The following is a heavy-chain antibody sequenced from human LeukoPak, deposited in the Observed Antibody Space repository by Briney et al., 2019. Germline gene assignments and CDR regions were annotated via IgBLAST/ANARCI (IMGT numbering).Heavy chain of an antibody. CDR3: AKDFPVYCSSTSCPLDY. Sequence: PGGSLRLSCAASGFTFDDYAIHWVRQAPGKGLEWVSGINWNSGTIGYADSVKGRFTISRDNSKNTLYLQMNSLRAEDTAVYYCAKDFPVYCSSTSCPLDYWGQGTLVTVSS. CDR2: INWNSGTI. V-gene: IGHV3-9*01. J-gene: IGHJ4*02. D-gene: IGHD2-2*01. CDR1: GFTFDDYA.